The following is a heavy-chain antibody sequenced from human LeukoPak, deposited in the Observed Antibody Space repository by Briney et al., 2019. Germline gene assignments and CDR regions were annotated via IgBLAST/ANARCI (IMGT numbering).Heavy chain of an antibody. J-gene: IGHJ5*02. CDR2: IIPILGIA. V-gene: IGHV1-69*04. CDR1: GGTFSSYA. D-gene: IGHD6-13*01. CDR3: TTRRDNSSWEP. Sequence: ASVKVSCKASGGTFSSYAISWVRQAPGQGLEWMGRIIPILGIANYAQKFQGRVTITADKSTSTAYMELSSLRSEDTAVYYCTTRRDNSSWEPLGQGTLVNVSS.